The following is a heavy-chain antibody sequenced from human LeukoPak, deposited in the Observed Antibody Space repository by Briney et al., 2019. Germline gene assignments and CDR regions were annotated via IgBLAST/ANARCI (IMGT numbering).Heavy chain of an antibody. CDR3: ARRAGYYGSSGYYSLDY. Sequence: AESLKISCKGSGYSFTSYWIVWVRQMPGKGLEWMGIIFHGDSDTTYSPSFQGQVTISPDKSVSTAYLQWSSLKASDTAMYYCARRAGYYGSSGYYSLDYWGQGIQVTISS. J-gene: IGHJ4*02. CDR2: IFHGDSDT. V-gene: IGHV5-51*01. D-gene: IGHD3-22*01. CDR1: GYSFTSYW.